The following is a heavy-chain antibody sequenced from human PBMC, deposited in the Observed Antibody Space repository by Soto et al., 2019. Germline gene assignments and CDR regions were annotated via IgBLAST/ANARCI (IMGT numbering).Heavy chain of an antibody. CDR2: INHSGST. CDR3: ARTERIAAAAHFDY. Sequence: QVQLQQWGAGLLKPSETLSLTCAVYGGSFSGYYWSWIRQPPGKGLEWIGEINHSGSTNYNPSLKSRVTISVDTSKNQVSLKLSSVTAADTAGYYCARTERIAAAAHFDYWGQGTLVTVSS. CDR1: GGSFSGYY. J-gene: IGHJ4*02. D-gene: IGHD6-13*01. V-gene: IGHV4-34*01.